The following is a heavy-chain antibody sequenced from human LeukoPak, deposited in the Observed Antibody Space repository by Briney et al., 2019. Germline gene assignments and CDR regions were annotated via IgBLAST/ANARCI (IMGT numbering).Heavy chain of an antibody. V-gene: IGHV3-74*01. D-gene: IGHD3-10*01. CDR2: INSDGSST. J-gene: IGHJ3*02. CDR3: STGSGHAFDI. Sequence: RGSLRLSCAASELTFSRYWMHWVRQVPGKGLVWVSRINSDGSSTSYADSVKGRFTISRDNAKNTLYVQMNSLRAEDTAVYYCSTGSGHAFDIWGRGTMVTVSS. CDR1: ELTFSRYW.